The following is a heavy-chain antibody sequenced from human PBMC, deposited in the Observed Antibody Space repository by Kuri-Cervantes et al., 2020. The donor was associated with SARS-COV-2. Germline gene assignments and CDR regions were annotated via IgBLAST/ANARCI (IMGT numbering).Heavy chain of an antibody. CDR1: GGSFSGYY. J-gene: IGHJ4*02. CDR2: IIHSGST. CDR3: ARGTSTFRVITTPFDY. D-gene: IGHD3-22*01. Sequence: SETLSPTCAVDGGSFSGYYWSWIRQPPGKGLEWIGEIIHSGSTNYNPSLKSRVTISVDTSKNQFSLKLSSVTAADTAVYYCARGTSTFRVITTPFDYWGQGTLVTVSS. V-gene: IGHV4-34*01.